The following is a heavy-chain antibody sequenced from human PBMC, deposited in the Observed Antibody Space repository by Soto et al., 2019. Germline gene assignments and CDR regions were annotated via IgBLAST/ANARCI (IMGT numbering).Heavy chain of an antibody. V-gene: IGHV3-23*04. CDR2: LNGNGGDT. D-gene: IGHD3-3*01. J-gene: IGHJ3*01. Sequence: EVQLVESGGGLVQPGGSLRLSCAASGFTFGRYAMTWVRQAPGKGLEWVSGLNGNGGDTYYADSVKGRFTISRDNPKNTVYLQMNSLRVEDTAVYYCAKIYDFWILHHDSFDVCGQGSLVIVSS. CDR1: GFTFGRYA. CDR3: AKIYDFWILHHDSFDV.